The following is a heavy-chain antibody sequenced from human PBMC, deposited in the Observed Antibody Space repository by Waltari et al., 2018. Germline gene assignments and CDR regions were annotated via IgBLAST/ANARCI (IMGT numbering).Heavy chain of an antibody. CDR2: IYDSGST. CDR1: GGSLSGGTYS. D-gene: IGHD2-8*01. J-gene: IGHJ4*02. Sequence: QLQLQESGSGLVKPSETLSLTCVVSGGSLSGGTYSWNCIRQPPGKGLEWLGLIYDSGSTYYNPSLKSRLTMSVDMSKNQFSLKLTSATAADTGIYYCARVQYADFSYHFDYWGRGTLVTVSS. V-gene: IGHV4-30-2*01. CDR3: ARVQYADFSYHFDY.